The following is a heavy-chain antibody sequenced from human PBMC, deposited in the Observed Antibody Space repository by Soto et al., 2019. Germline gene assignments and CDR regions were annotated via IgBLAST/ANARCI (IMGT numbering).Heavy chain of an antibody. Sequence: WWSLRLSCSASVFTVSSNYMSWVRQAPGKGLEWVSVIYSGGSTYYADSVKGRFTISRDNSKNTLYLQMNSLRAEDTAVYYCARARQQLVLDYWGQGTLVTI. CDR2: IYSGGST. J-gene: IGHJ4*02. CDR1: VFTVSSNY. V-gene: IGHV3-53*01. D-gene: IGHD6-13*01. CDR3: ARARQQLVLDY.